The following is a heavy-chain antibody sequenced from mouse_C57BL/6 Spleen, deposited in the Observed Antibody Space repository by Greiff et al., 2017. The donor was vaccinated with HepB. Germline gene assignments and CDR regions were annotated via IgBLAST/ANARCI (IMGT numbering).Heavy chain of an antibody. CDR2: IHPNSGST. V-gene: IGHV1-64*01. J-gene: IGHJ3*01. CDR1: GYTFTSYW. Sequence: VQLQQPGAELVKPGASVKLSCKASGYTFTSYWMHWVKQRPGQGLEWIGMIHPNSGSTNYNEKFKSKATLTVDKSSSTAYMQLSSLTSEDSAVYYCARLYDYGPGFAYWGQGTLVTVSA. CDR3: ARLYDYGPGFAY. D-gene: IGHD2-4*01.